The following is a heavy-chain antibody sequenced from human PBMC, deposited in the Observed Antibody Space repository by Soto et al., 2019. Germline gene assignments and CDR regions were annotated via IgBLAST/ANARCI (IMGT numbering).Heavy chain of an antibody. Sequence: SVKVSSKASGGTFSSYAISWVRQAPGQQLEWMGGIIPIFGTANYAQKFQGRVTITADESTSTAYMELSSLRAEDTAVYYCARGSVGGYDPFYYYYYYGMDVWGQGTTVTVSS. CDR1: GGTFSSYA. CDR2: IIPIFGTA. V-gene: IGHV1-69*13. D-gene: IGHD5-12*01. J-gene: IGHJ6*02. CDR3: ARGSVGGYDPFYYYYYYGMDV.